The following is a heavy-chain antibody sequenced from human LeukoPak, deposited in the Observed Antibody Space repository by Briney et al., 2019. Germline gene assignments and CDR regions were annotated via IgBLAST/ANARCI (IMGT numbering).Heavy chain of an antibody. Sequence: GGSLRLSCAASGFTFSSYAMHWARQAPGKGLEWVAVISYDGSNKYYADSVKGRFTISRDNSKNTLYLQMNSLRAEDTAVYYCARGSPYCSGGSCYFEYFQHWGQGTLVTVSS. CDR1: GFTFSSYA. J-gene: IGHJ1*01. V-gene: IGHV3-30-3*01. CDR2: ISYDGSNK. D-gene: IGHD2-15*01. CDR3: ARGSPYCSGGSCYFEYFQH.